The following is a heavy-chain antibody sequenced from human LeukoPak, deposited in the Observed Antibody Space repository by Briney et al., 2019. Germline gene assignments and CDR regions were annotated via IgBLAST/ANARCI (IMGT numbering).Heavy chain of an antibody. CDR2: IIPIFGTA. CDR3: ARDFRYYFDY. Sequence: GGSLRLSCAASGFTFSSYAISWVRQAPGQGLEWMGGIIPIFGTANYAQKFQGRVTITADESTSTAYMELSSLRSEDTAVYYCARDFRYYFDYWGQGTLVTVSS. J-gene: IGHJ4*02. D-gene: IGHD3-10*01. CDR1: GFTFSSYA. V-gene: IGHV1-69*01.